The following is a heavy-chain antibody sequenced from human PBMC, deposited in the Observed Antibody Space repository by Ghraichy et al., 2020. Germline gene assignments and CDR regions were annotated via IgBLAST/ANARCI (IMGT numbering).Heavy chain of an antibody. V-gene: IGHV4-39*01. CDR3: SRLIDY. CDR2: AYYNGMA. CDR1: GDSISGSYHY. Sequence: SETLSLTCSVSGDSISGSYHYWGWIRQPPGRGLEWIAGAYYNGMAYYDSPFESRATISVDTSKNQFSLILSSVTAADTAVYYCSRLIDYWGPGILVTVSS. J-gene: IGHJ4*02.